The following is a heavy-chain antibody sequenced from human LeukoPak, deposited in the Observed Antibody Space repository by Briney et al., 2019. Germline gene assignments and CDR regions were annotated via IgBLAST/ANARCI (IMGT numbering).Heavy chain of an antibody. J-gene: IGHJ3*01. CDR3: AKRLGGSGGSSVVYDF. CDR1: GSTFSRYW. Sequence: PGGSLRLSCAASGSTFSRYWMHWVRQAPGKGLVWVSLVKSDGITTIYADSVKGRFTISRDNAKDTLYLQMNSLRAEGTAVYYCAKRLGGSGGSSVVYDFWGQGTLVTVSS. D-gene: IGHD2-15*01. V-gene: IGHV3-74*01. CDR2: VKSDGITT.